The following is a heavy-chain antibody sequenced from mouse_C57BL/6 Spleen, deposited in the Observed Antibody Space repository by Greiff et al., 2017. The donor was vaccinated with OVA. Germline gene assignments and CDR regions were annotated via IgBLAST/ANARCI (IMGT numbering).Heavy chain of an antibody. CDR3: ARSEITTVVAEDYFDY. J-gene: IGHJ2*01. V-gene: IGHV1-55*01. Sequence: VQLQQPGAELVKPGASVKMSCKASGYTFTSYWITWVKQRPGQGLEWIGDIYPGSGSTNYNEKFKSKATLTVDTSSSTAYMQLSSLTSEDSAVYYCARSEITTVVAEDYFDYWGQGTTLTVSS. CDR1: GYTFTSYW. CDR2: IYPGSGST. D-gene: IGHD1-1*01.